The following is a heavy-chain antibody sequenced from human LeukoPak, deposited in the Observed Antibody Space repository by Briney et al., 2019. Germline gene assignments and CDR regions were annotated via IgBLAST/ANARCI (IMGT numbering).Heavy chain of an antibody. V-gene: IGHV1-3*01. Sequence: GASVKVSCKASGYTFTSYAMHWVRQAPGQRLGWMGWINAGNGNTKYSQKFQGRVTITRDTSASTAYMELSSLRSEDTAVYYCARTPYYYGSGSRYYFDYWGQGTLVTVSS. CDR2: INAGNGNT. CDR1: GYTFTSYA. CDR3: ARTPYYYGSGSRYYFDY. D-gene: IGHD3-10*01. J-gene: IGHJ4*02.